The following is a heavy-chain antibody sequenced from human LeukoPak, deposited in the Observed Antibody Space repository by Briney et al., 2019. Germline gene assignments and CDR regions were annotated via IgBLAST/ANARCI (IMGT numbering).Heavy chain of an antibody. CDR2: IYPGDSDT. CDR3: ARRIYCSSTSCAPGSYWYFDL. J-gene: IGHJ2*01. V-gene: IGHV5-51*01. Sequence: GESLKISCKGSGYSFTSYWIGWVRQMPGEGLEWMGIIYPGDSDTRYSPSFQGQVTISADKYISTAYLQWSRLKASDTAMYYCARRIYCSSTSCAPGSYWYFDLWGRGTLVTVSS. D-gene: IGHD2-2*01. CDR1: GYSFTSYW.